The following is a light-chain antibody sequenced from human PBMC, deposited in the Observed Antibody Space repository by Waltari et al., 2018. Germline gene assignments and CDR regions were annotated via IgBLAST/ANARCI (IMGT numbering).Light chain of an antibody. CDR3: LQAYSFPRT. V-gene: IGKV1-12*01. J-gene: IGKJ2*01. CDR1: QGISSR. Sequence: DIQMTQSPSFVSASVGDRVTITCRAGQGISSRLAWYQQKPGKAPNLLIYTASTLQSGVPSRFSGSGSGTEFTLIITTLQPEDFATYFCLQAYSFPRTFGQGTKLEIK. CDR2: TAS.